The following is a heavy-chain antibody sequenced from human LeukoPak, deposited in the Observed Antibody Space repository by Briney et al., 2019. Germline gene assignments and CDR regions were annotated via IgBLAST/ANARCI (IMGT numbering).Heavy chain of an antibody. CDR3: ARDLSLSMPGGFDY. V-gene: IGHV3-21*01. CDR2: LSSISHYI. J-gene: IGHJ4*02. D-gene: IGHD2-2*01. CDR1: GFTSRSYS. Sequence: PGGSLRLSCAASGFTSRSYSINWVRQAPGKGLEGVGTLSSISHYIYHADSFKGRFTISRDNVKNSLFLQMNSLRAEDTAVYYCARDLSLSMPGGFDYWGQGTLVTVSS.